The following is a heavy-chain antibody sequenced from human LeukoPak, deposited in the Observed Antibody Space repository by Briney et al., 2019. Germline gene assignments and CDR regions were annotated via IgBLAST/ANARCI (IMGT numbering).Heavy chain of an antibody. CDR1: GYTFTGYY. CDR2: INPNSGGT. D-gene: IGHD5-24*01. Sequence: GASVKVSCKASGYTFTGYYMHWVRQAPGQGLEWMGWINPNSGGTHYAQRFQGRVTMTRDTSISTAYMELSRLTSDDTAVYYCARDLEYYFDYWGQGTLVTVSS. V-gene: IGHV1-2*02. CDR3: ARDLEYYFDY. J-gene: IGHJ4*02.